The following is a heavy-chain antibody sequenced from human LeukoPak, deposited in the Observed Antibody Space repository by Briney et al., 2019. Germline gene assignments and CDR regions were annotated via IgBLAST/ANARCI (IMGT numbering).Heavy chain of an antibody. J-gene: IGHJ4*02. D-gene: IGHD6-25*01. CDR1: GFIFSSYS. CDR3: ATEIAAAGPFDY. Sequence: PGGSLRLSCAASGFIFSSYSMSWVRKAPGKGLEWVSVITGSGGNTYYADSVKGRFTISKDNSKNTLYLQMNSLRAEDTAVYYCATEIAAAGPFDYWGQGTLVTVSS. V-gene: IGHV3-23*01. CDR2: ITGSGGNT.